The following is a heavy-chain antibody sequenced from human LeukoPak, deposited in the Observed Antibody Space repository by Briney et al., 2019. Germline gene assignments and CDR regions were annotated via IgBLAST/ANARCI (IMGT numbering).Heavy chain of an antibody. D-gene: IGHD3-22*01. CDR2: IYTSGST. Sequence: SETLSLTCAVYGGSFSGYYWSWIRQPAGKGLEWIGRIYTSGSTNYNPSLKSRVTISVDTSKNQFSLKLSSVTAADTAVYYCARDLSYYDSSGYFGRWFDPWGQGTLVTVSS. J-gene: IGHJ5*02. CDR3: ARDLSYYDSSGYFGRWFDP. CDR1: GGSFSGYY. V-gene: IGHV4-4*07.